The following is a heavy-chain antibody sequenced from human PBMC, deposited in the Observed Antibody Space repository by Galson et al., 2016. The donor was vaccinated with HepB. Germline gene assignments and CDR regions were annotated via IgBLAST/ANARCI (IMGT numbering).Heavy chain of an antibody. CDR2: IWNDGNSQ. J-gene: IGHJ3*01. CDR1: GFSVSNYG. D-gene: IGHD1/OR15-1a*01. CDR3: ARDDDNWDNAFDV. V-gene: IGHV3-33*01. Sequence: SLRLSCAASGFSVSNYGMPWVRQAPGRGLEWVALIWNDGNSQVYRDSVKGRFTISGDRSKNTVYLQMNSLGVEDTAVYYCARDDDNWDNAFDVWGQGTLVTVSS.